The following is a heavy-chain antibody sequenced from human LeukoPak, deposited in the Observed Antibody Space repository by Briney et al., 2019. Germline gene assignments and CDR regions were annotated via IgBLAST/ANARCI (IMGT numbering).Heavy chain of an antibody. V-gene: IGHV4-34*01. Sequence: SETLSLTCAVYGGSFSGYYWSWIRQPPGKGLEWIGEINHSGSTNYNPSLKSRVTISVDTSKNQFSLKLSSVTAADTAVYYCARDVEELDAFDIWGQGTMVTVSS. CDR3: ARDVEELDAFDI. CDR2: INHSGST. J-gene: IGHJ3*02. D-gene: IGHD1-26*01. CDR1: GGSFSGYY.